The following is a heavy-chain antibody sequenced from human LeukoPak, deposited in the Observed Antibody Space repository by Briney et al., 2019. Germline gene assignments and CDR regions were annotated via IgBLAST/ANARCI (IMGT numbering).Heavy chain of an antibody. D-gene: IGHD3-9*01. V-gene: IGHV1-69*13. CDR3: ASTFEGYYYYYYMDV. CDR1: GGTFSSYA. J-gene: IGHJ6*03. Sequence: SVKVSCKASGGTFSSYAISWVRQAPGQGLEWMGGIIPIFGTANYAQKFQGGVTITADESTSTAYMELSSLRSEDTAVYYCASTFEGYYYYYYMDVWGKGTTVTVSS. CDR2: IIPIFGTA.